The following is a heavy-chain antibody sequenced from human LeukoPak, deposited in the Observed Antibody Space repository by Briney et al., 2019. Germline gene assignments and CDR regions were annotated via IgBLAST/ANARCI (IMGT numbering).Heavy chain of an antibody. D-gene: IGHD1-26*01. Sequence: GGSLRLSCAASGFTFSSYWMSWVRQAPGKGLEWVANIKQDGSEKYYVDSVKGRFTISRDNAKNTLFLQMNSLRAEDTAVYYCVRDGVGAPPFDYWGQGALVTVSS. CDR1: GFTFSSYW. CDR2: IKQDGSEK. CDR3: VRDGVGAPPFDY. V-gene: IGHV3-7*01. J-gene: IGHJ4*02.